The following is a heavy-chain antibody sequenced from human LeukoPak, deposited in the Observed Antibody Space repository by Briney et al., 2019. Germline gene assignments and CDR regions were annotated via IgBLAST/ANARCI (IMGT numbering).Heavy chain of an antibody. CDR2: IYTASST. Sequence: GGSLRLSCAASGFTVSSNYMSWVRQAPGKGLEWVSVIYTASSTYYADSVKGRFTISRDNSKNTLYPQMNSLRAEDTAVYYCAKDFAPTGTDNYGMDVWGQGTTVTVSS. CDR1: GFTVSSNY. V-gene: IGHV3-66*01. D-gene: IGHD1-1*01. J-gene: IGHJ6*02. CDR3: AKDFAPTGTDNYGMDV.